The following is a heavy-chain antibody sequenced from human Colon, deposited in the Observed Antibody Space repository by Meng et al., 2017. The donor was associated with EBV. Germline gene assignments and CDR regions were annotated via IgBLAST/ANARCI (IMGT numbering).Heavy chain of an antibody. CDR1: GGSSSISTW. CDR2: IYHSGGT. V-gene: IGHV4-4*02. D-gene: IGHD6-19*01. J-gene: IGHJ4*02. Sequence: QMQLQESGPGLVKPSGTLSLTCAVSGGSSSISTWWSWVRQPPGKGLEWIGEIYHSGGTNYNPSLRGRVTISLDKSKNQFSLTLRSVTAADTAVYYCARDPYATGWAGWGQGTMVTVSS. CDR3: ARDPYATGWAG.